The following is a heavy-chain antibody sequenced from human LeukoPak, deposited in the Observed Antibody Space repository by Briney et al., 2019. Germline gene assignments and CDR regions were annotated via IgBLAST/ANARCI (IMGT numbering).Heavy chain of an antibody. CDR3: AKAGVRYFDSSGLYAFDF. CDR1: GGSISSTSYY. V-gene: IGHV4-39*01. Sequence: SETLSLTCAVSGGSISSTSYYWAWIRQPPGKGLEWIGTIYYSGSTYHNPSLKSRVTMSVDTSRNQFSLKLSSVDAADTAVYYCAKAGVRYFDSSGLYAFDFWGQGNNSHRLF. J-gene: IGHJ3*01. CDR2: IYYSGST. D-gene: IGHD3-22*01.